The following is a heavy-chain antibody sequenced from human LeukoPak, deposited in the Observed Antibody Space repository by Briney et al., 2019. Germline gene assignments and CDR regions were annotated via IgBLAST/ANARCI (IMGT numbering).Heavy chain of an antibody. Sequence: SVKVSCKASGGTFISYAISWVRQAPGQGLEWMGGIIPIFGTANYAQKFQGRVTITADESTSTAYMELSSLRSEDTAVYYCARAPLWFGELPIYYMDVWGKGTTVTISS. CDR2: IIPIFGTA. V-gene: IGHV1-69*01. J-gene: IGHJ6*03. CDR1: GGTFISYA. D-gene: IGHD3-10*01. CDR3: ARAPLWFGELPIYYMDV.